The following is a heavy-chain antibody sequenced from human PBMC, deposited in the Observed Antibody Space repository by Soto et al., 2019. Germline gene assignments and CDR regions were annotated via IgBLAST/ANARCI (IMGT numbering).Heavy chain of an antibody. CDR1: GGSFSGYY. D-gene: IGHD6-6*01. CDR3: ARGIAARDYYYYYYMDV. Sequence: QVQLQQWGAGLLKPSETLSLTCAVYGGSFSGYYWSWIRQPPGKGLEWIGEINHSGSTNYNPSLKSRVTISVDTSNNQFSLKLSSVTAADTAVYYCARGIAARDYYYYYYMDVWGKGTTVTVSS. CDR2: INHSGST. J-gene: IGHJ6*03. V-gene: IGHV4-34*01.